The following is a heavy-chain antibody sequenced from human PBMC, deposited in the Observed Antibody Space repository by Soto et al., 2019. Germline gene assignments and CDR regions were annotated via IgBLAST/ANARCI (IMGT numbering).Heavy chain of an antibody. CDR3: ARGDIVVVPAVRGYYYYGMDV. J-gene: IGHJ6*01. V-gene: IGHV4-34*01. D-gene: IGHD2-2*01. Sequence: PSETLSLTCAVYGGSFSGYYWSWIRQPPGKGLEWIGEINHSGSTNYNPSLKSRVTISVDTSKNQFSLKLSSVTAADTAVYYCARGDIVVVPAVRGYYYYGMDVWGQGTTVTVS. CDR2: INHSGST. CDR1: GGSFSGYY.